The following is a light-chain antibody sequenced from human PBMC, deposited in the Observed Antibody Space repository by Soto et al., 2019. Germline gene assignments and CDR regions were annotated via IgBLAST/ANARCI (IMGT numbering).Light chain of an antibody. J-gene: IGKJ4*01. CDR2: KAS. CDR3: QQYNSYPLT. Sequence: DIQMTQSPSTLPASVGDIVTITCRASQRISSWLAWYQQKPGKAPKLLIYKASSLESGVPSRFSGSGSGTEFTLTISSLQPDDFATYYCQQYNSYPLTFGGGTKVEIK. CDR1: QRISSW. V-gene: IGKV1-5*03.